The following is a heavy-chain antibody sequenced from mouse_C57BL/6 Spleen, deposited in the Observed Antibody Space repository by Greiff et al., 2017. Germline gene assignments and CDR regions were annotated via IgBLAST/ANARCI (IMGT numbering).Heavy chain of an antibody. J-gene: IGHJ4*01. CDR2: INPSTGGT. CDR3: ARRSYYDYYAMDY. CDR1: GYSFTGYY. D-gene: IGHD2-10*01. Sequence: VQLQQSGPELVKPGASVKISCKASGYSFTGYYMNWVKQSPEKSLEWIGEINPSTGGTTYNQKFKAKATLTVDKSSSTAYMQLKSLTSEDSAVYYCARRSYYDYYAMDYWGQGTSVTVSS. V-gene: IGHV1-42*01.